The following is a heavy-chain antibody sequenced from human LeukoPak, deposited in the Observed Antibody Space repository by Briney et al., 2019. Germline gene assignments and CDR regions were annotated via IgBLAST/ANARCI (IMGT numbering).Heavy chain of an antibody. J-gene: IGHJ5*02. CDR2: TSAYNGNT. V-gene: IGHV1-18*01. Sequence: ASVKVSCKASGYTFTSYGISWVRQAPGQGLEWMGWTSAYNGNTNYAQKLQGRVTMTTDTSTSTAYMELRSLRSDDTAVYYCARYSGSYYSQDWFDPWGQGTLVTVSS. CDR1: GYTFTSYG. CDR3: ARYSGSYYSQDWFDP. D-gene: IGHD1-26*01.